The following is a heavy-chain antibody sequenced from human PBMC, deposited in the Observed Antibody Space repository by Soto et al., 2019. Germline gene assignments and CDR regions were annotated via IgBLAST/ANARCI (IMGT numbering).Heavy chain of an antibody. J-gene: IGHJ4*02. Sequence: GGSLRLSCAASGFTFSSYEMNWVRQAPGKGLEWVSYISSSGSTIYYADSVKGRFTISRDNAKNSLYLQMNSLRAEDTAVYYCARDYYDILTGYYWIFDYWGQGTLVTVPS. CDR2: ISSSGSTI. D-gene: IGHD3-9*01. CDR1: GFTFSSYE. CDR3: ARDYYDILTGYYWIFDY. V-gene: IGHV3-48*03.